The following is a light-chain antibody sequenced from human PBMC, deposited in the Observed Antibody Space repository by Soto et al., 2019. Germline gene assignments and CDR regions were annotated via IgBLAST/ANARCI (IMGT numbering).Light chain of an antibody. V-gene: IGKV3-15*01. CDR2: GAS. CDR3: QQYNIWPDMYT. J-gene: IGKJ2*01. CDR1: QSLSSS. Sequence: EIVMTQSPATLSVSPGERATLSCRASQSLSSSIAWYQQKPGQAPRLLIYGASTRATGFPARFSGSGSGTEFSLTISSLQSEDFAVFYCQQYNIWPDMYTFGQGTKLEIK.